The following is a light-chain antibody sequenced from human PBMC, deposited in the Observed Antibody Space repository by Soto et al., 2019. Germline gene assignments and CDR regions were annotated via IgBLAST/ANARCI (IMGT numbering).Light chain of an antibody. CDR1: QSISSW. CDR2: KAS. CDR3: QQYNSYSPVT. V-gene: IGKV1-5*03. Sequence: IQMTQSPSTLSASVGDRVTITCRASQSISSWLAWYQQKPGKAPKLLIYKASSLESGVPSRFSGSGSGTEFTLTISSLQPDDVATYYCQQYNSYSPVTFGQGTKVEIK. J-gene: IGKJ1*01.